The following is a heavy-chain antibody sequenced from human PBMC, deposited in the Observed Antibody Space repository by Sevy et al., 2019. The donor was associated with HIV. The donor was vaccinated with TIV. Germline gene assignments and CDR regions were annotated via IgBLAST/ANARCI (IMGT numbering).Heavy chain of an antibody. D-gene: IGHD3-22*01. CDR1: GGSISSYY. V-gene: IGHV4-59*12. Sequence: SETLSLTCTVSGGSISSYYWSWIRQPPGKGLEWIGYIYYSGSTNYNPSLKSRVTISVDTSKNQFSLKLSSVTAADTAVYYCARNYYDSSGYYLGGEYYFDYWGQGTLVTVSS. J-gene: IGHJ4*02. CDR2: IYYSGST. CDR3: ARNYYDSSGYYLGGEYYFDY.